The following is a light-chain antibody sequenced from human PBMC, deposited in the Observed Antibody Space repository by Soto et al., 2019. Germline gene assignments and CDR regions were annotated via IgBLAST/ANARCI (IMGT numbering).Light chain of an antibody. V-gene: IGKV2-28*01. CDR1: QSLLHGNGYNY. CDR2: LGS. CDR3: MQALQTPLT. Sequence: DLVMTQSPRSLPVTPGEPASISCRSSQSLLHGNGYNYLDWYLQKPGQSPQLLIYLGSNRASGVPDRFSGSGSGTDFTLNISRVEAEDIGVYYCMQALQTPLTFGGGTKVDIK. J-gene: IGKJ4*01.